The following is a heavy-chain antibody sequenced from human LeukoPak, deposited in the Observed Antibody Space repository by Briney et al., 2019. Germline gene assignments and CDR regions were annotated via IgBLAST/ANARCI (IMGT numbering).Heavy chain of an antibody. J-gene: IGHJ4*02. Sequence: PGRSLRLSCAASGFTFSNFGMHWVRQAPGKGLAWVAVIAYDGNLKYYADSVKGRFTISRDNSRNALFLQMNSLGPEDTALYYYAKEGTVQISTWYDNWGQGTLVTVSS. D-gene: IGHD6-13*01. CDR2: IAYDGNLK. V-gene: IGHV3-30*18. CDR1: GFTFSNFG. CDR3: AKEGTVQISTWYDN.